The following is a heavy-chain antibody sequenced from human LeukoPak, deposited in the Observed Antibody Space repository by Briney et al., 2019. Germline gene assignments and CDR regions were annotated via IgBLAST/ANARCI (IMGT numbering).Heavy chain of an antibody. V-gene: IGHV4-34*01. CDR2: INHSGST. Sequence: KPSETLSPTCAVYGGSFSGYYWSWIRQPPGKGLEWIGEINHSGSTNYNPSLKSRVTISVDTSKNQFSLKLSSVTAADTAVYYCARGRMTNGYFDYWGQGTLVTVSS. CDR1: GGSFSGYY. CDR3: ARGRMTNGYFDY. J-gene: IGHJ4*02. D-gene: IGHD4-17*01.